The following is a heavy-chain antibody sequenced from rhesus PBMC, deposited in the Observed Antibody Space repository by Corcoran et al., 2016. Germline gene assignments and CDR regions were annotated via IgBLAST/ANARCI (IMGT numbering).Heavy chain of an antibody. CDR1: GYSISGYY. Sequence: QVQLQESGPGLVKPSETLSLTCAVSGYSISGYYWSWIRQAPGRGLEWIGYITYSGSTSYNPSLKCRVTISRHTSKTQFALNRSAVTAAGTAVYYCARDPEGGSYFDYWGQGVLVTVSS. V-gene: IGHV4-122*02. J-gene: IGHJ4*01. CDR3: ARDPEGGSYFDY. CDR2: ITYSGST. D-gene: IGHD3-34*01.